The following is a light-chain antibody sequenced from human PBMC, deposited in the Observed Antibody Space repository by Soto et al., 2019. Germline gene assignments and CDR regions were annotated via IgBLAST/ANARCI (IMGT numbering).Light chain of an antibody. V-gene: IGLV2-14*01. CDR3: SSYTTSGTLYV. J-gene: IGLJ1*01. Sequence: QSALTQPASVSGSPGQSITISCTGTSSDVGSYNYVSWYQQHPGKAPKLMIYEVSNRPSGVSDRFSGSKSDNTASLTISGLQAEDEADYYCSSYTTSGTLYVFGTGTKLHRP. CDR1: SSDVGSYNY. CDR2: EVS.